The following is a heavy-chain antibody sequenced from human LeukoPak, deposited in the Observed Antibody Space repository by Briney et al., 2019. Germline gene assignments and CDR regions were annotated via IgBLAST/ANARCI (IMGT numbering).Heavy chain of an antibody. D-gene: IGHD3-3*01. V-gene: IGHV1-24*01. CDR1: GYTLTELS. CDR2: FDPEDGET. Sequence: GASVKVSCKVSGYTLTELSMHWVRQAPGKGLEWMGGFDPEDGETIYAQKFQGRVTMTEDTSTDTAYMELSSLRSEDTAVYYCATGVGYDFSSGYYTGWGQGTLVTVSS. CDR3: ATGVGYDFSSGYYTG. J-gene: IGHJ4*02.